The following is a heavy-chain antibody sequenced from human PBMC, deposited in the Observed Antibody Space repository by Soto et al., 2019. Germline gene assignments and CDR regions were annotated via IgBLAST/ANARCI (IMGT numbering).Heavy chain of an antibody. V-gene: IGHV1-18*01. CDR3: ARDPHEFWTSYWFDP. Sequence: GASVKVSCKTSGYTFNTYGINWVRQAPGQGLELMGWISAYDGKTTYAAKFQGRVTLTTDTSTSTAYMELRSLRSDDTAIYYCARDPHEFWTSYWFDPWGQGTPVTVSS. J-gene: IGHJ5*02. D-gene: IGHD3-3*01. CDR1: GYTFNTYG. CDR2: ISAYDGKT.